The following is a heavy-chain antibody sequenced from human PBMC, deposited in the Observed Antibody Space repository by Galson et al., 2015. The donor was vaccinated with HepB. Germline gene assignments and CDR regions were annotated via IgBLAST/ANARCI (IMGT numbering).Heavy chain of an antibody. CDR1: GFTFKNYG. Sequence: SLRLSCAASGFTFKNYGMHWVRQAPGKGLQWVALISYDGRNKYYEDSVKGQFTISRDNSKNILYLQMNSLRAEDTAVYYCAKEYDSSTYYYYFDYWGQGTQVTVSS. D-gene: IGHD3-22*01. J-gene: IGHJ4*02. V-gene: IGHV3-30*18. CDR3: AKEYDSSTYYYYFDY. CDR2: ISYDGRNK.